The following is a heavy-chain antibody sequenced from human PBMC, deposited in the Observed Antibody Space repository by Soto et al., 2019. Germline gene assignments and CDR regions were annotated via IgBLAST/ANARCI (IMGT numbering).Heavy chain of an antibody. J-gene: IGHJ3*02. Sequence: QVQLQEAGPGLVRPSQTLSLTCTVAGGSMSENDYYWSWLRQSPGQGLQWIGYIYDTWTTSYSPSLKSRVTMSADTSRNQFSLKLTSVTAAATALYFCARGIVRGGCEIWGQGTVVNVS. CDR2: IYDTWTT. CDR3: ARGIVRGGCEI. D-gene: IGHD3-10*02. V-gene: IGHV4-30-4*01. CDR1: GGSMSENDYY.